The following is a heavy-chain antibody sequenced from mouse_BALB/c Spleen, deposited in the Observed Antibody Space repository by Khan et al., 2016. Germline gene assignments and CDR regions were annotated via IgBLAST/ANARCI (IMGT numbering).Heavy chain of an antibody. V-gene: IGHV5-4*02. CDR3: ARDRYGNHYYARDY. CDR1: GFTFSVYY. J-gene: IGHJ4*01. D-gene: IGHD2-1*01. Sequence: EVELVESGGGLVKPGGSLRLSCAASGFTFSVYYMYWVRQTPEKRLEWVATISDGGTYTYYPDSVKGRFTISRDNAKYILYLQMSSLKSEDTAMYYCARDRYGNHYYARDYWGQGTSVTVSS. CDR2: ISDGGTYT.